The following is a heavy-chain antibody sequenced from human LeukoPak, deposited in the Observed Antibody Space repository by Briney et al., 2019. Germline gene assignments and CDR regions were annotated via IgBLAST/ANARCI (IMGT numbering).Heavy chain of an antibody. CDR1: GYTFTGYY. Sequence: ASVKVSCKASGYTFTGYYMHWVRQAPGQGLGWMGCINPNSGGTNYAQKFQGRVTMTRDTSISTAYMELSRLRSDDTAVYYCARDLSQSLYCSSTSCYTPFDYWGQGSLVTVSS. CDR3: ARDLSQSLYCSSTSCYTPFDY. CDR2: INPNSGGT. J-gene: IGHJ4*02. V-gene: IGHV1-2*02. D-gene: IGHD2-2*02.